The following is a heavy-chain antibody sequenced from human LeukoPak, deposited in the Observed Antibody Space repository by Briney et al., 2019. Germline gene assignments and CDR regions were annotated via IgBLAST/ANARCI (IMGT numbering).Heavy chain of an antibody. V-gene: IGHV4-59*01. CDR3: TRMSVHGQSDY. J-gene: IGHJ4*02. CDR2: IFYSGST. Sequence: PSETLSLTCTVSRGAINNYYWSWIRQSPGKGLEWIGYIFYSGSTKYNPSLQSRVTISVDTSRNQFSLRLRSVTAADTAIYFCTRMSVHGQSDYWGQGTLVTVSS. D-gene: IGHD4-17*01. CDR1: RGAINNYY.